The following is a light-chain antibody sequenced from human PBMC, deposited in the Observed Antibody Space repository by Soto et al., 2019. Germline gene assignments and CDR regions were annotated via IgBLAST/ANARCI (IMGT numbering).Light chain of an antibody. J-gene: IGLJ3*02. CDR2: DNN. V-gene: IGLV1-51*01. CDR3: GTWDSSLSAWV. Sequence: QAVLTQPPSVSAAPVQKVTISCSGSSSNIGNNYVSWYQQLPGTAPKRLIYDNNKRPSGIPDRFSGSKSGTSATLGITGLQTGDEADYYCGTWDSSLSAWVFGGGTKLTVL. CDR1: SSNIGNNY.